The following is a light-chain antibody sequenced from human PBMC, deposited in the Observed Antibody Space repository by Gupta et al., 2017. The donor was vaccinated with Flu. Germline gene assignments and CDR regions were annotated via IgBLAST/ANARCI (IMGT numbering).Light chain of an antibody. CDR3: QQDNNWPPGT. V-gene: IGKV3-15*01. J-gene: IGKJ1*01. CDR1: QSVSSN. CDR2: GAS. Sequence: EIVMTQSPATLSVSPGERATLSCRARQSVSSNLAWYQQKPGQAPRRLIYGASTRDTGITARFSGSGYGKEFTLTISSRQSEDFAVYYCQQDNNWPPGTFGQGTKVEIK.